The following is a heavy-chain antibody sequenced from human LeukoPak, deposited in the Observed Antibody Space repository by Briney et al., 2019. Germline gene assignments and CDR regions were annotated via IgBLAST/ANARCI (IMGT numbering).Heavy chain of an antibody. Sequence: SETLSLTCAVSGYSISSGYYWGWIRQPPGKGLGSIGSIYHSGSTYYNPSLKSRATISVDTSKNQFSLKLSSVTAADTAVYYCARSEMVRGVLYYFDYWGQGTLVTVSS. J-gene: IGHJ4*02. V-gene: IGHV4-38-2*01. D-gene: IGHD3-10*01. CDR3: ARSEMVRGVLYYFDY. CDR1: GYSISSGYY. CDR2: IYHSGST.